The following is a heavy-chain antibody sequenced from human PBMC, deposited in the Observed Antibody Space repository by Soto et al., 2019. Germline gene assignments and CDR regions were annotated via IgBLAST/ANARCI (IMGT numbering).Heavy chain of an antibody. Sequence: QVQLQESGPGLVKPSETLSLTCSVSGGSVSTASFYWTWIRQAPGTGLEYIGYIFYTGVTNYNPSLSSRVTISLDTSKNHFSLKLNSMTAAHTAVYYCVRVLDSSWYADLWGRGTLVTASS. CDR3: VRVLDSSWYADL. CDR2: IFYTGVT. D-gene: IGHD3-22*01. CDR1: GGSVSTASFY. J-gene: IGHJ2*01. V-gene: IGHV4-61*03.